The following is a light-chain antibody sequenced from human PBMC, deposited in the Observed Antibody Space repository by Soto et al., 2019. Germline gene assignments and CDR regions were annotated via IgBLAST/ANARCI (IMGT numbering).Light chain of an antibody. V-gene: IGKV3-15*01. CDR2: VAS. J-gene: IGKJ1*01. CDR3: QQYNRGPVT. CDR1: QTITSN. Sequence: EIVMTQSPATLSGSPGKRATLSCRASQTITSNLAWYQRKPGQAPRLLIYVASTRATGIPARFSGSGSGTELTLTISSLQSEDFAVYYCQQYNRGPVTFGQGTKVDIK.